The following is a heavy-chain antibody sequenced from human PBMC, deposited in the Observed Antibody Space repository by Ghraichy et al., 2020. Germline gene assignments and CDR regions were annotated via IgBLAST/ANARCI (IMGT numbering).Heavy chain of an antibody. CDR2: IRSKANSYAT. J-gene: IGHJ5*02. V-gene: IGHV3-73*01. CDR1: GFTFSGSA. Sequence: LRLSCAASGFTFSGSAMHWVRQASGKGLEWVGRIRSKANSYATAYAASVKGRFTISRDDSKNTAYLQMNSLKTEDTAVYYCTRYGEDPTWAGNNWFDPWGQGTLVTVSS. CDR3: TRYGEDPTWAGNNWFDP. D-gene: IGHD4-17*01.